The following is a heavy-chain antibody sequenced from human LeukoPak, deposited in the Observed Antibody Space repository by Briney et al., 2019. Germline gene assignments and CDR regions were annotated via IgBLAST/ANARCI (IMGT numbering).Heavy chain of an antibody. Sequence: GASVKVSCKASGGTFSSYAISWVRQAPGQGLEWMGGIIPIFGTANYAQKFQGRVTITADESTSTAYMELSSLRSEDTAVYYCARGVQPASSYYFDYWGQGTLVTVSS. CDR2: IIPIFGTA. V-gene: IGHV1-69*13. J-gene: IGHJ4*02. D-gene: IGHD6-6*01. CDR3: ARGVQPASSYYFDY. CDR1: GGTFSSYA.